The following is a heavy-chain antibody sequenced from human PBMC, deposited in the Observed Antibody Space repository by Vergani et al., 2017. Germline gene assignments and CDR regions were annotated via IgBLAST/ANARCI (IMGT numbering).Heavy chain of an antibody. CDR2: ISSSSSYI. D-gene: IGHD4-17*01. CDR3: ARDGNYGDYYWFDP. Sequence: EVQLVESGGGLVKPGGSLRLSCAASGFTFSSYSMNWVRQAPGKGLEWVSSISSSSSYIYYADSVKGRFTISRDNAKNSLYLQMNSLRADDTALYYCARDGNYGDYYWFDPWGQGTLVTVSS. CDR1: GFTFSSYS. J-gene: IGHJ5*02. V-gene: IGHV3-21*01.